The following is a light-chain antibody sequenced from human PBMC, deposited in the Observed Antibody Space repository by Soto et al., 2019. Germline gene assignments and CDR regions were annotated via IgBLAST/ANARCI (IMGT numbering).Light chain of an antibody. Sequence: QSALTQPASVSGSPGQSITISCIGTSSDVGAYNYVSWYQQLPGKAPKLMIYEVSNRPSGISNRFSGSKSGNTASLTISGLQTEDEADYSCNSRASGTTYVFGTGTKVTVL. J-gene: IGLJ1*01. V-gene: IGLV2-14*01. CDR3: NSRASGTTYV. CDR1: SSDVGAYNY. CDR2: EVS.